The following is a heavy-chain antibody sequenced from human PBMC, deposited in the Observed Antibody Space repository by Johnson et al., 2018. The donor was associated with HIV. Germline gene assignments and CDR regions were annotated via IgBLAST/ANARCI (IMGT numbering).Heavy chain of an antibody. CDR2: IQSKTDGGTT. Sequence: VQLVESGGGLVKPGGSLRLSCAASGFTFNNAWMTWVRQAPGKGLEWIGRIQSKTDGGTTDYAAPVKGRFSISSDDSKNTLYLQMNSLKTEDTAVYYCTTYTAMVTMYVEIKGGAFDIWGQGTMVTVSS. J-gene: IGHJ3*02. D-gene: IGHD5-18*01. V-gene: IGHV3-15*01. CDR3: TTYTAMVTMYVEIKGGAFDI. CDR1: GFTFNNAW.